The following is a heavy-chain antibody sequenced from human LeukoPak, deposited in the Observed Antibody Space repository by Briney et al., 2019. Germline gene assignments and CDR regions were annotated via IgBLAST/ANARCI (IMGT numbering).Heavy chain of an antibody. Sequence: GGSLRLSCAASGFTVSSNYMSWVRQAPGKGLEWVSVIYSGGSTYYADSVKGRFTISRDNSKNTLYLQMNSLRAVDTAVYYCARDQIPYGGSYLDYWGQGTLVTVSS. D-gene: IGHD1-26*01. CDR1: GFTVSSNY. CDR3: ARDQIPYGGSYLDY. V-gene: IGHV3-53*01. CDR2: IYSGGST. J-gene: IGHJ4*02.